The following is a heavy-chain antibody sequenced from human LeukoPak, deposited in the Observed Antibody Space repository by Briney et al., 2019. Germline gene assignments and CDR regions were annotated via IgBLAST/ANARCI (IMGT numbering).Heavy chain of an antibody. CDR1: GGSISSSSYY. Sequence: SETLSLTCTVSGGSISSSSYYWGWIRQPPGKGLEWIGSIYYSGSTYYNPSLKSRVTISVDTSKNQFSLKLSSVTAADTAVYYCARLFLGDPDAFDIWGQGTIVTVSS. J-gene: IGHJ3*02. D-gene: IGHD3-16*01. V-gene: IGHV4-39*07. CDR2: IYYSGST. CDR3: ARLFLGDPDAFDI.